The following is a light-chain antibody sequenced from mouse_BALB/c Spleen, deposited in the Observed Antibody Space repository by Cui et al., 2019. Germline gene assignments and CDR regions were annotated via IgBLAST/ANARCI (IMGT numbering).Light chain of an antibody. CDR3: QQWSSNPPT. CDR1: SSVSY. V-gene: IGKV4-68*01. J-gene: IGKJ5*01. Sequence: IVLTQSPELMSASPGEKVTMTCSASSSVSYMYWYQQKPRSSPKPWIYLTSNLASGVPARFSGSGSGTSYSLTISSMEAEDAATYYCQQWSSNPPTFGAGTKLELK. CDR2: LTS.